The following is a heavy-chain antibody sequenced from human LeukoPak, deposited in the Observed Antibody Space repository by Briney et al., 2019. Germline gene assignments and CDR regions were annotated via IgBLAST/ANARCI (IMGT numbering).Heavy chain of an antibody. V-gene: IGHV3-11*06. CDR1: GFIFSDYY. Sequence: GGSLRLSCAASGFIFSDYYMSWIRQAPGKGLEWVSYISSRNDPITYAESVKGRFTISRDNAKNSLYLQMNSLRAEDTAVYYCARDLAVVVVSAFDIWGQGTMVTVSS. J-gene: IGHJ3*02. CDR2: ISSRNDPI. CDR3: ARDLAVVVVSAFDI. D-gene: IGHD3-22*01.